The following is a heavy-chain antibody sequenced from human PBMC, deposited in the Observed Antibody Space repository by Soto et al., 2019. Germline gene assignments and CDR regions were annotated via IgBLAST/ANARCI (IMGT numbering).Heavy chain of an antibody. CDR3: ATYYYGSGSYYRFDY. V-gene: IGHV1-18*01. Sequence: QVQLVQSGGEVKKPGASVKVSCKASGYTFLSYGVSWVRQAPGQGLEWMGWISASDGSTNSAQKFKGRVSMTTDTSTSTAYMELRSLTSDDTAVYFCATYYYGSGSYYRFDYWGQGTLVTVSS. D-gene: IGHD3-10*01. CDR1: GYTFLSYG. J-gene: IGHJ4*02. CDR2: ISASDGST.